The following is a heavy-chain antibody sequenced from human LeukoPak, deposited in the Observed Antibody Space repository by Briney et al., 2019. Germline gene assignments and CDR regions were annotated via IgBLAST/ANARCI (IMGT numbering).Heavy chain of an antibody. J-gene: IGHJ4*02. CDR1: GGSMRNYY. V-gene: IGHV4-59*01. CDR3: ARGWASSWYYFDF. D-gene: IGHD2-2*01. CDR2: AYDSGSS. Sequence: SETLSLTCAVSGGSMRNYYWSWIRQPPGKGLEWIGYAYDSGSSSYNPSLRSRVSISIDTSKNQFSLNLSSVTAADTAVYYCARGWASSWYYFDFWGQGTLVTVSS.